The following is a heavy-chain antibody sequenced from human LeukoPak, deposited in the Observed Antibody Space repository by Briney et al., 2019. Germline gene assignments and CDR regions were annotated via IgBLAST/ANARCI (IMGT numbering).Heavy chain of an antibody. CDR3: ARGTRRVSPHMDV. J-gene: IGHJ6*02. CDR2: IIPIFGTA. CDR1: GGTFSSYA. D-gene: IGHD6-13*01. V-gene: IGHV1-69*13. Sequence: ASVKVSCKASGGTFSSYAISWVRQAPGQGLEWMGGIIPIFGTANYAQKFQGRVTITADESTSTAYMELSSLRSEDTAVYYCARGTRRVSPHMDVWGQGTTVTVYS.